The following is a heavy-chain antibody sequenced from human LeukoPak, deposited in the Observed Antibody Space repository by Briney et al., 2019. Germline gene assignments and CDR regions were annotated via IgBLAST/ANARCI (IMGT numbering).Heavy chain of an antibody. D-gene: IGHD3-16*01. CDR1: GGSFTDYY. J-gene: IGHJ1*01. CDR2: INHSGIT. Sequence: SETLSLTCAVYGGSFTDYYWNWIRQPPGKGLEWIGEINHSGITHYNPSLKSRVTISADTSKNQFSLKLNSVTAADTAVYYCAKGGGSKRFPAEYFQHWGQGTLVTVSS. CDR3: AKGGGSKRFPAEYFQH. V-gene: IGHV4-34*01.